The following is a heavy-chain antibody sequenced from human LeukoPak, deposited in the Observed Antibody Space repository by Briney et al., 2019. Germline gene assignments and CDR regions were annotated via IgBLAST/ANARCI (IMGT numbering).Heavy chain of an antibody. CDR1: GGSINXYX. CDR2: IHYSGST. J-gene: IGHJ5*02. Sequence: PSEXXSXXCTVSGGSINXYXXSWVRQPPGRXXXXXXXIHYSGSTSYNPSLRSRVTISVDKSKNQFSLKLSSVTAADTAVYYCARDRGVVVPADPRGWFDPWGQGTLVTVSS. D-gene: IGHD2-2*01. CDR3: ARDRGVVVPADPRGWFDP. V-gene: IGHV4-59*01.